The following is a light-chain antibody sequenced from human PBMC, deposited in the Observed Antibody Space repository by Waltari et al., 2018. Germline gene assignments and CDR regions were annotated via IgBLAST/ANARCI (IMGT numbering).Light chain of an antibody. CDR3: QQYGSSPPRIT. CDR1: QSVSSSY. Sequence: EIVLTQSPGTLSLSPGERATLSCRASQSVSSSYLAWDQQKPGQAPSLLIYGASSRATGIPDRFSGSGSGTDFTLTISRLEPEDFAVYYCQQYGSSPPRITFGQGTRLEIK. V-gene: IGKV3-20*01. J-gene: IGKJ5*01. CDR2: GAS.